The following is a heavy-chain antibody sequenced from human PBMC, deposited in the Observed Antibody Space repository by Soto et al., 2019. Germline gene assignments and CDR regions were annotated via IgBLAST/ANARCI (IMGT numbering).Heavy chain of an antibody. CDR3: ARVRYFDWLLGYYFDY. V-gene: IGHV3-21*01. CDR1: GFTFSSYS. D-gene: IGHD3-9*01. Sequence: PGGSLRLSCAASGFTFSSYSMNWVRQAAGKGLEWVSSISSSSSYIYYADSVKGRFTISRDNAKNSLYLQMNSLRAEDTAVYYCARVRYFDWLLGYYFDYWGQGTLVTVSS. J-gene: IGHJ4*02. CDR2: ISSSSSYI.